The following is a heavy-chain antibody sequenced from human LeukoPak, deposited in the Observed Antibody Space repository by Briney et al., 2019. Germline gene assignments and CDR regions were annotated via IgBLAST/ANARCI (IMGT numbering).Heavy chain of an antibody. V-gene: IGHV1-3*01. CDR2: TNAGNGNT. Sequence: GASVKVSCKTSGYTFTSYGMHWVRQAPGQGLEWMGWTNAGNGNTKYSQKFQGRVTITRDTSASTAYMELSSLRSEDTAVYYCAATPAPGSYWFEYYYGMDVWGQGTTVTVSS. CDR1: GYTFTSYG. CDR3: AATPAPGSYWFEYYYGMDV. D-gene: IGHD1-26*01. J-gene: IGHJ6*02.